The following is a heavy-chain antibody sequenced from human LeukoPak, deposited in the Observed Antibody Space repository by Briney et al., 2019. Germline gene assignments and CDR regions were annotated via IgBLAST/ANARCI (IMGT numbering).Heavy chain of an antibody. CDR3: ARQNNFDFWSGFFDY. CDR1: GGSLGNYNYY. J-gene: IGHJ4*02. CDR2: IHYVGST. Sequence: KPSETLSLTCTVSGGSLGNYNYYWGWIRQSPGKGLEWIGSIHYVGSTYYHPSLKSRVTISVDTSKAQFALNLSSVTAADTAVYYCARQNNFDFWSGFFDYWGLGALATVSS. V-gene: IGHV4-39*01. D-gene: IGHD3-3*01.